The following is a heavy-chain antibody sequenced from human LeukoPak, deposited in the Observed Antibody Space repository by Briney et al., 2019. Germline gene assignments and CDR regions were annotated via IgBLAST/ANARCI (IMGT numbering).Heavy chain of an antibody. J-gene: IGHJ4*02. V-gene: IGHV1-18*01. CDR1: GYTFTSYG. D-gene: IGHD3-9*01. CDR2: ISAYNGNT. Sequence: GASVKVSCKAFGYTFTSYGISWVRQAPGQGLEWMGWISAYNGNTNYAQKLQGRVTMTTDTSTSTAYMELRSLRSDDTAVYYCARDRPYYDILTGPDYWGQGTLVTVSS. CDR3: ARDRPYYDILTGPDY.